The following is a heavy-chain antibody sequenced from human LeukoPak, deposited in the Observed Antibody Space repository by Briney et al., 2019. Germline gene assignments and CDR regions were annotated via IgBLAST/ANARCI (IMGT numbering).Heavy chain of an antibody. CDR2: ISGSGGST. CDR1: GFTFSSYA. Sequence: GGSLRLSCAASGFTFSSYAMSWVRQAPGKGLEWVSAISGSGGSTYCADSVKGRFTISRDNSKNTLYLQMNSLSAEDTAVYYCAREYYYDSSGYYYWGQGTLVTVSS. J-gene: IGHJ4*02. V-gene: IGHV3-23*01. D-gene: IGHD3-22*01. CDR3: AREYYYDSSGYYY.